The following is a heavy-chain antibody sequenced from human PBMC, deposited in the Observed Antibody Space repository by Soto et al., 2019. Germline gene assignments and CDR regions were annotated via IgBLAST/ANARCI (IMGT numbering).Heavy chain of an antibody. V-gene: IGHV1-2*02. D-gene: IGHD3-10*01. J-gene: IGHJ6*02. CDR3: ARDLCPLGSGSPCPLYGLDF. Sequence: VSCKASGYTFTGHYMHWIRQVSGKRLEYLGWLKSDNGGTYYAPKFQGRVTFTRDTSTSTAYMELSGLQSDDTAVYFCARDLCPLGSGSPCPLYGLDFWGQGTTVTVSS. CDR2: LKSDNGGT. CDR1: GYTFTGHY.